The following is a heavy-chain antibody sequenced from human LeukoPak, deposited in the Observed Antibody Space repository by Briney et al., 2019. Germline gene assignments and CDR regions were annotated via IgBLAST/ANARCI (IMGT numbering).Heavy chain of an antibody. CDR3: ARIVVVIAAPYYFDY. CDR2: IYYSGST. V-gene: IGHV4-39*07. CDR1: GGSISDSSYY. Sequence: SETLPLTCTVSGGSISDSSYYWGWIRQPPGKGLEWIGSIYYSGSTYYNASLKSRVTLSVDMSKNQFSLKLSSVTAADTAIYYCARIVVVIAAPYYFDYWGQGTLVTVSS. D-gene: IGHD2-15*01. J-gene: IGHJ4*02.